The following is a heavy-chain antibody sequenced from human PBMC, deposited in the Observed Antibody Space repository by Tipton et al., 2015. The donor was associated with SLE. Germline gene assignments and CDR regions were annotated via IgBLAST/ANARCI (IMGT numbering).Heavy chain of an antibody. J-gene: IGHJ1*01. V-gene: IGHV3-48*01. CDR1: GFTFSSYS. CDR2: ISSSSSTI. D-gene: IGHD6-19*01. Sequence: SLRLSCAASGFTFSSYSMSWVRQAPGKGLEWVSYISSSSSTIYYADSVKGRFTISRDNAKNSLYLQMNSLRAEDTAVYYCARDRAVAGPRAEYFQHWGQGTLVTVSS. CDR3: ARDRAVAGPRAEYFQH.